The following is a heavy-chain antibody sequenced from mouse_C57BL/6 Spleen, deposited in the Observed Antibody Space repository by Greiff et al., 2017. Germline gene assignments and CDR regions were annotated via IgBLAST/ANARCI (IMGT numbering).Heavy chain of an antibody. CDR1: GYSITSDY. J-gene: IGHJ1*03. Sequence: VQLQQSGPGLAKPSQTLSLTCSVTGYSITSDYWNWIRKFPGNKLEYMGYISYSGSTYYNPSLKSRISITRDTSKNQYYLQLNSVTTEDTATYYCARSEIYYDYDYWYFDVWGTGTTVTVSS. CDR3: ARSEIYYDYDYWYFDV. V-gene: IGHV3-8*01. D-gene: IGHD2-4*01. CDR2: ISYSGST.